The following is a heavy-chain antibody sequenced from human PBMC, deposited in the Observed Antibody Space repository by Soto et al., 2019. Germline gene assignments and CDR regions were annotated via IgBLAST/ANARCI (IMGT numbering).Heavy chain of an antibody. D-gene: IGHD2-15*01. CDR1: GHTFISDD. CDR2: MNPNSGNT. CDR3: ARVLVGVQATYTWHGQEI. Sequence: ASVKVSCKAFGHTFISDDISWGRQATGQGLEWMGWMNPNSGNTGYAQKFQGRVTMTRNTSTSTAYMELSSLRSDDTAIYYCARVLVGVQATYTWHGQEIWGQGTMVTVSS. J-gene: IGHJ3*02. V-gene: IGHV1-8*01.